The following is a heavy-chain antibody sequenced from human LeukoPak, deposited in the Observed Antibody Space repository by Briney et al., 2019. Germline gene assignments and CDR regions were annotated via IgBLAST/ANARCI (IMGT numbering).Heavy chain of an antibody. D-gene: IGHD3-10*01. Sequence: SVKVSCKASGGTFSSYAISWVRQAPGQGLEWMGRIIPILGIANYAQKLQGRVTITADKSTGTAYMELSSLRAEDTAVYYCARDRGGAFDIWGQGTMVTVSS. CDR1: GGTFSSYA. V-gene: IGHV1-69*04. J-gene: IGHJ3*02. CDR2: IIPILGIA. CDR3: ARDRGGAFDI.